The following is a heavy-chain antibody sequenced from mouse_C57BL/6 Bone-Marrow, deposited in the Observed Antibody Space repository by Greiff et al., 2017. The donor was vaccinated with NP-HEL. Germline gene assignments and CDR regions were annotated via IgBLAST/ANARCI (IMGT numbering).Heavy chain of an antibody. CDR2: VYPYNGGT. D-gene: IGHD2-5*01. CDR1: GFTFTDYY. Sequence: EVKVVESGPVLVKPGPSVKISCKASGFTFTDYYMHWVKQSHGKSLEWIGLVYPYNGGTSYNQKFKGKATLTVDTSSSTAYMELNSLTSEDSAVYYCARADSNSWFAYWGQGTLVTVSA. J-gene: IGHJ3*01. CDR3: ARADSNSWFAY. V-gene: IGHV1-36*01.